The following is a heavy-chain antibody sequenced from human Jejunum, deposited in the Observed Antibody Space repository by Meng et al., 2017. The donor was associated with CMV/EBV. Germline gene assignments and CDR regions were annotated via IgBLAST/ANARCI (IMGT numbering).Heavy chain of an antibody. CDR3: AGGDRAGYYYNY. Sequence: ASGGTFINYSFTWVQQAPGQGPEWVGRVIPILGIANFAQKFQGRITITADKSSSTVYMEMNSLKSQDTAIYYCAGGDRAGYYYNYWGQGTLVTVSS. CDR2: VIPILGIA. D-gene: IGHD3-9*01. J-gene: IGHJ4*02. CDR1: GGTFINYS. V-gene: IGHV1-69*02.